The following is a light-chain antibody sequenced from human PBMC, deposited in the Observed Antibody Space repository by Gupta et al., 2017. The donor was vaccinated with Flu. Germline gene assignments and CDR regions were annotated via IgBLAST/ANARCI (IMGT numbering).Light chain of an antibody. V-gene: IGLV2-14*01. Sequence: SITISCTGTNGDVGAYDYVSWYQQHPGKAPKLMLYEVSKRPAGVSNRFSGSKSGNTASLTISGLQTEDEADYYCSSYTTSSTRVFGGGTKLTVL. CDR3: SSYTTSSTRV. J-gene: IGLJ3*02. CDR1: NGDVGAYDY. CDR2: EVS.